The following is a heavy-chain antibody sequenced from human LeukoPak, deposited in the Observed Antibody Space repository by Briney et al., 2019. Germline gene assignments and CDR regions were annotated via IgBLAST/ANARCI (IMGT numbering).Heavy chain of an antibody. J-gene: IGHJ5*02. CDR3: ARETVDYGWFDP. D-gene: IGHD3-16*01. CDR2: ISAYNGNT. Sequence: ASVKVSCKASGYTFTSYGISWVLQAPGQGLEWMGWISAYNGNTNYAQKLQGRVTMTTDTSTSTAYMELRSLRSDDTAVYYCARETVDYGWFDPWGQGTLVTVSS. CDR1: GYTFTSYG. V-gene: IGHV1-18*01.